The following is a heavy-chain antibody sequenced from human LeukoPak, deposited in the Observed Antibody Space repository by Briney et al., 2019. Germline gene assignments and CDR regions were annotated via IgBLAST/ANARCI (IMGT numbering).Heavy chain of an antibody. CDR2: INAGNGDR. Sequence: AATVKVSCKASGYTFTNYAMNWVRQAPGQRLEWMGWINAGNGDRKYSQKFQGRVTISRDTSASATYMELSSLRSEDTAVYCCTRGIWSRSGWYYYDYWGQGTLVTVSS. CDR1: GYTFTNYA. V-gene: IGHV1-3*01. J-gene: IGHJ4*02. CDR3: TRGIWSRSGWYYYDY. D-gene: IGHD6-19*01.